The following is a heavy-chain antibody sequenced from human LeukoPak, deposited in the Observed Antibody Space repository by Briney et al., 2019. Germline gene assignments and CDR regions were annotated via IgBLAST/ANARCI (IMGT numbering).Heavy chain of an antibody. J-gene: IGHJ4*02. CDR3: ARFTTVTRGFDY. Sequence: GGSLRLSCAASGFTVSSNYMSWVRQAPGKGLEWVSVIYSGGSTYYADSVKGRFTISRDNSKNTLYLQMNSLRAEDTAVYYCARFTTVTRGFDYWGQGTLVTVSS. CDR2: IYSGGST. CDR1: GFTVSSNY. V-gene: IGHV3-53*01. D-gene: IGHD4-17*01.